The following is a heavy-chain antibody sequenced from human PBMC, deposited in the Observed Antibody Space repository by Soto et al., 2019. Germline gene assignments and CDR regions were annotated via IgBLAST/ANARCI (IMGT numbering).Heavy chain of an antibody. CDR3: VRADKSAWWAFDL. V-gene: IGHV1-18*01. J-gene: IGHJ4*02. CDR1: GYRFMNFG. CDR2: INPNNGNT. D-gene: IGHD2-15*01. Sequence: QVQLVQSGTEVKKPGASVRVSCTASGYRFMNFGVSWVRQAPGQGLEWIGWINPNNGNTNTAQKFQHRVTLTSETTTRTVYMGLASLEYDDTAFYYCVRADKSAWWAFDLWGQGALVTVSS.